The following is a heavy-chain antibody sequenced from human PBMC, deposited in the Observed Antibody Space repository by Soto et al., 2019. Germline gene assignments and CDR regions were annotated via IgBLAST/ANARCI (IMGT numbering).Heavy chain of an antibody. D-gene: IGHD2-15*01. J-gene: IGHJ4*02. CDR1: GFIFSSYW. V-gene: IGHV3-7*01. CDR2: IKQDGSEQ. CDR3: ATPKSTDVAARPSDY. Sequence: GGSLRLSCAASGFIFSSYWMSWIRQAPGKGLEWVANIKQDGSEQFYVDSVKGRFTISRDNAKNSLYLQMNNLRAEDTAVYYCATPKSTDVAARPSDYWGQGTLVTVSS.